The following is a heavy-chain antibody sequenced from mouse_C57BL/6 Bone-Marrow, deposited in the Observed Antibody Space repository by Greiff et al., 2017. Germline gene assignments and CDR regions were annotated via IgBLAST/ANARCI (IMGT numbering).Heavy chain of an antibody. D-gene: IGHD1-1*01. CDR2: IDPSDSYT. V-gene: IGHV1-69*01. J-gene: IGHJ2*01. Sequence: VQLQQPGAELVMPGASVKLSCKASGYTFTSYWMHWVKQRPGQGLEWIGEIDPSDSYTNYNQKFKGKSTLTVDKSSSTAYMQLSSLTSEVSAVYYCARDGYGSSYAVFDYWGQGTTLTVSS. CDR3: ARDGYGSSYAVFDY. CDR1: GYTFTSYW.